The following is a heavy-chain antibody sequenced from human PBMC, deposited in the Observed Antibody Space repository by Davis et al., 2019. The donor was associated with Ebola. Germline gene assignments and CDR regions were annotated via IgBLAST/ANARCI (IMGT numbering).Heavy chain of an antibody. V-gene: IGHV3-30*03. J-gene: IGHJ5*02. CDR1: AFTFRTSI. D-gene: IGHD6-19*01. CDR2: MSFDGYSK. Sequence: GASLKISCAASAFTFRTSIIHWVRQAPGEGLEWVAAMSFDGYSKYYAESVKGRFTISRDNSKSTVNLQMDSLRVEDTAVYYCARESGTSGRCGWFDPWGQGTLVTVSS. CDR3: ARESGTSGRCGWFDP.